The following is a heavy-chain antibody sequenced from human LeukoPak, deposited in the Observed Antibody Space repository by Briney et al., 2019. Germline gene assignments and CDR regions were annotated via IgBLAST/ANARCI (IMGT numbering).Heavy chain of an antibody. CDR2: IKQDGSEK. D-gene: IGHD3-22*01. CDR3: ARDTYDSSGYHFYYMDV. J-gene: IGHJ6*03. V-gene: IGHV3-7*01. Sequence: GGSLRLSCAASGFTFSTYWMSWVRQAPGKGLEWVANIKQDGSEKHYGDSVRGRSTISRDNAKNSLYLQMNSLRAEDTALYFCARDTYDSSGYHFYYMDVWGKGTTVTVSS. CDR1: GFTFSTYW.